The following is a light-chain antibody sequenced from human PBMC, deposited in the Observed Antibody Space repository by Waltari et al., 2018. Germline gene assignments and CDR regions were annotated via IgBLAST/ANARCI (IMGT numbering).Light chain of an antibody. CDR1: QSLTKKY. CDR3: QQYGSSVMYT. Sequence: VLTQSPGTLSLSPGERATLSCRASQSLTKKYLAWYQQKPGQAPRLLIYGASSRAAGIPDRFSGSGSGTDFTLTINRLEPEDFAVYYYQQYGSSVMYTFGQGTKLEIK. J-gene: IGKJ2*01. CDR2: GAS. V-gene: IGKV3-20*01.